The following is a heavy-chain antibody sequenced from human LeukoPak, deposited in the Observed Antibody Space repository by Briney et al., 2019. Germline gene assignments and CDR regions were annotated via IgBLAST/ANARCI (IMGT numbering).Heavy chain of an antibody. CDR1: GFTFSSYW. CDR2: IKQDGSDK. J-gene: IGHJ3*01. V-gene: IGHV3-7*04. D-gene: IGHD6-19*01. Sequence: SGGSLRLPCAASGFTFSSYWMNWVRQAPGKGLEWVANIKQDGSDKNYVDSVKGRFTISRDNAKDSLYLQMNGLRADDTAVYYCVRGSGWLTSHWGQGTMVTVSS. CDR3: VRGSGWLTSH.